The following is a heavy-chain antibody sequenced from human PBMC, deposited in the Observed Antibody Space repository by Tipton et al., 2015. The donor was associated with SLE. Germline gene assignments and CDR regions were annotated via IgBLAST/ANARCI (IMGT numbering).Heavy chain of an antibody. CDR2: INWNGGST. V-gene: IGHV3-20*04. CDR1: GFTFDDYG. J-gene: IGHJ6*03. Sequence: SLRLSCAASGFTFDDYGMSWVRQAPGKGLEWVSGINWNGGSTGYADSVKGRFTISRDNAKNSLYLQMNSLRAEDTALYYCARDGIFNYYYMDVWGKGTTVTVSS. D-gene: IGHD2-15*01. CDR3: ARDGIFNYYYMDV.